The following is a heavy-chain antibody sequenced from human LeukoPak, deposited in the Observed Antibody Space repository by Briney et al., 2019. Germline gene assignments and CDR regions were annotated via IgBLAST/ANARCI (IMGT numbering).Heavy chain of an antibody. Sequence: PGGSLRPSCAASGFTFTKYWVTWVRQAPAKGLEWVTAISGSGDSTYYADSVKGRFSISRVNSKNTLYLQMNSLRVEDTAVYYCAKGGNIVVVPDAMGSWGQGTLVTVSS. CDR3: AKGGNIVVVPDAMGS. D-gene: IGHD2-2*01. CDR2: ISGSGDST. J-gene: IGHJ5*02. CDR1: GFTFTKYW. V-gene: IGHV3-23*01.